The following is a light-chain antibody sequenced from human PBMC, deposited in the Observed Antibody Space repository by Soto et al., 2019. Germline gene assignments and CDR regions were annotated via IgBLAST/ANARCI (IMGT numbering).Light chain of an antibody. V-gene: IGKV3-20*01. CDR2: GAS. J-gene: IGKJ5*01. Sequence: LTQSPGTLPPSPGVRVTLSGVASQSVTTRLAWYQHKPGQAPTLLMSGASNRASGVPVRFSGSGSGTDFTLTITRLEPEDFALYYCQQYGGSPITFGLGTRLEI. CDR1: QSVTTR. CDR3: QQYGGSPIT.